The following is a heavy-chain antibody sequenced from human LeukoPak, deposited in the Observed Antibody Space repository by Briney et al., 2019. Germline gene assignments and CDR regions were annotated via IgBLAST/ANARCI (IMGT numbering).Heavy chain of an antibody. J-gene: IGHJ4*02. D-gene: IGHD3-22*01. Sequence: GGSLRLSCAASGFTFSSYAMSWVRQAPGKGLEWVSAISGSGGSTYYADSVKGRFTISRDNSKNTLYLQMNSLRAEGTAVYYCAKAPPDYYDSSGYDYWGQGTLVTVSS. CDR2: ISGSGGST. CDR3: AKAPPDYYDSSGYDY. V-gene: IGHV3-23*01. CDR1: GFTFSSYA.